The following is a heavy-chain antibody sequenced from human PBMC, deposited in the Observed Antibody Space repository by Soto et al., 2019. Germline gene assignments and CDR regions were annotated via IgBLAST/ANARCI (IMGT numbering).Heavy chain of an antibody. Sequence: ASVKVSCKASGYTFTSYGMHWVRQAPGQRLEWMGWINAGNGNTKYSQKFQGRVTITRDTSASTAYMELSSLRSEDTAVYFFVSGPAGPDVPGHYWGQATLVSVS. CDR2: INAGNGNT. V-gene: IGHV1-3*01. CDR3: VSGPAGPDVPGHY. J-gene: IGHJ4*02. D-gene: IGHD2-2*01. CDR1: GYTFTSYG.